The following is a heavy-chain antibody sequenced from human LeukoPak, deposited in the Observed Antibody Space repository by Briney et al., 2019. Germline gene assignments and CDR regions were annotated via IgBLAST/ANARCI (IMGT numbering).Heavy chain of an antibody. CDR1: GFTFSSYW. CDR3: AIKYYYGSGSYRAFDP. J-gene: IGHJ5*02. Sequence: PGGSLRLSCAASGFTFSSYWMHWVRHAPGKGLVWVSRINSDGSSTIYADSVKGRFTISRDNAKNTLYLQMNSLRAEDTAVYYCAIKYYYGSGSYRAFDPWGQGTLVTVSS. V-gene: IGHV3-74*01. D-gene: IGHD3-10*01. CDR2: INSDGSST.